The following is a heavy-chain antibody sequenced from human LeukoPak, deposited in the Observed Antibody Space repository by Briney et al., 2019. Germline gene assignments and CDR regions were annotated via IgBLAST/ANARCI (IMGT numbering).Heavy chain of an antibody. V-gene: IGHV4-39*07. CDR2: IYYSGST. D-gene: IGHD3-22*01. J-gene: IGHJ3*02. CDR3: SRGYRYHYDSHDAFDI. CDR1: GGSISSSSYY. Sequence: SETLSLTCTVSGGSISSSSYYWGWIRQPPGKGLEWIGSIYYSGSTYYNPSLKSRVTISVDTSKNQFSLKLSSVTAADTAVYYCSRGYRYHYDSHDAFDIWGQGTMVTVSS.